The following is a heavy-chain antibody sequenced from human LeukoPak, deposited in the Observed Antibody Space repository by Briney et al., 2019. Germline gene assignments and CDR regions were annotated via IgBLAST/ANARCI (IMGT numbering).Heavy chain of an antibody. Sequence: GGSLRLSCAASGFTFSSYSMNWVRQAPGKGLEWVSYISSSSSTIYYADSVKGRFTISRDNAKNSLHLQMNSLRAEDTAVYYCARDSITLFWGQGTLVTVSS. CDR1: GFTFSSYS. CDR2: ISSSSSTI. CDR3: ARDSITLF. V-gene: IGHV3-48*01. D-gene: IGHD2/OR15-2a*01. J-gene: IGHJ4*02.